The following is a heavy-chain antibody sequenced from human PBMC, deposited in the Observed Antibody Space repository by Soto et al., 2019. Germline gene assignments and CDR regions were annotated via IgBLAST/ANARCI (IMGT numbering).Heavy chain of an antibody. J-gene: IGHJ4*02. Sequence: QVQLVQPGAEVKKPGASAKLSCKASGYTFINYYIHWVRQAPGQGLEWMGIFNPTSGSTNYAQKFEGRVTWTMDTSTSTVYMELSSLRFDDTAVYYCARDLAAGDYWGQGTLVTVSS. V-gene: IGHV1-46*01. CDR3: ARDLAAGDY. D-gene: IGHD6-13*01. CDR1: GYTFINYY. CDR2: FNPTSGST.